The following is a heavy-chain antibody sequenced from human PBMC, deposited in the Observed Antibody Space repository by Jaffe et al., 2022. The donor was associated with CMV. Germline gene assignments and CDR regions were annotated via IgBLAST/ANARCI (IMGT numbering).Heavy chain of an antibody. CDR2: ISGSGGST. Sequence: EVQLLESGGGLVQPGGSLRLSCAASGFTFSSYAMSWVRQAPGKGLEWVSAISGSGGSTYYADSVKGRFTISRDNSKNTLYLQMNSLRAEDTAVYYCAKGADFWSGYYSRGSWFDPWGQGTLVTVSS. CDR3: AKGADFWSGYYSRGSWFDP. J-gene: IGHJ5*02. D-gene: IGHD3-3*01. CDR1: GFTFSSYA. V-gene: IGHV3-23*01.